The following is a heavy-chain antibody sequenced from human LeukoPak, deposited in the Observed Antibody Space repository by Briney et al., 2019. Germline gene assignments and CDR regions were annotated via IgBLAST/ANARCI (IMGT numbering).Heavy chain of an antibody. V-gene: IGHV3-53*01. J-gene: IGHJ4*02. CDR3: ARESYYDFWSGYYTGIPFDY. CDR2: IYRGGTT. Sequence: PGGSLRLSCAASGFTFSSYAMSWVRQAPGKGLEWGSVIYRGGTTYYADSVKGRFTISRDNSKSTLHLQMNSLRAEDTAVYYCARESYYDFWSGYYTGIPFDYWGQGTLVTVSS. D-gene: IGHD3-3*01. CDR1: GFTFSSYA.